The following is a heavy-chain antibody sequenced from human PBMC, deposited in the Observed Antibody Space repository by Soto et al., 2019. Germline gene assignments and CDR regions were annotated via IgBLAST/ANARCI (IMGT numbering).Heavy chain of an antibody. CDR2: INPSGGST. CDR3: ARRVYCGGDCYSSSYFDY. J-gene: IGHJ4*02. V-gene: IGHV1-46*01. CDR1: GYTFTSYY. Sequence: ASVKVSCKASGYTFTSYYMHWVRQAPGQGLEWMGIINPSGGSTSYAQKFQGRVTMTRDTSTSTVYMELSSLRSEDTAVYYCARRVYCGGDCYSSSYFDYWGQGTPVTVSS. D-gene: IGHD2-21*02.